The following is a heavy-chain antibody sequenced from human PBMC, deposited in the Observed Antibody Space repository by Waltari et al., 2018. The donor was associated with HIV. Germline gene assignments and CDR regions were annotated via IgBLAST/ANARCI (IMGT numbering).Heavy chain of an antibody. D-gene: IGHD3-3*01. CDR2: IYHNGNT. CDR1: GYSISSGYY. J-gene: IGHJ3*02. V-gene: IGHV4-38-2*02. Sequence: QVQLQESGPGLVKRSETLSLTCAVSGYSISSGYYWGWIRQPPGKGLEWIGSIYHNGNTYYNPSLKSRVTISVDTSKNQFSLKLSSVTAADTAVYYCARDPSITVFGVVKRGDAFDIWGQGTMVTVSS. CDR3: ARDPSITVFGVVKRGDAFDI.